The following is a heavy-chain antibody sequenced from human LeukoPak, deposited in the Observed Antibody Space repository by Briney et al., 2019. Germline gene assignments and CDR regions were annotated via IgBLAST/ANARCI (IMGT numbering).Heavy chain of an antibody. CDR3: AREATGTLYY. J-gene: IGHJ4*02. CDR1: GFTVSSNY. D-gene: IGHD1-1*01. V-gene: IGHV3-66*01. CDR2: IYSGGST. Sequence: GGSLRLSCAASGFTVSSNYMSWVRQAPGKGLEWVSIIYSGGSTYYADSVKGRFTISRDNSKNTLYLQMNSLRAEDTAVYYCAREATGTLYYWGQGSLVTVSS.